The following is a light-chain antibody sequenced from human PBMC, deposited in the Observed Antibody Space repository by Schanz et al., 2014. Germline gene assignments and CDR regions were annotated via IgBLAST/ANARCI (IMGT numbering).Light chain of an antibody. CDR1: SSDVGAYDY. CDR3: SSYTGSSTQV. V-gene: IGLV2-14*03. CDR2: DVR. Sequence: QSALTQPRSVSGSPGQSVTISCTGTSSDVGAYDYVSWYQQHPGKVPKLMIYDVRNRPSGVSDRFSGSKSGNTASLTISGLQAEDEADYYCSSYTGSSTQVFGGGTKVTVL. J-gene: IGLJ3*02.